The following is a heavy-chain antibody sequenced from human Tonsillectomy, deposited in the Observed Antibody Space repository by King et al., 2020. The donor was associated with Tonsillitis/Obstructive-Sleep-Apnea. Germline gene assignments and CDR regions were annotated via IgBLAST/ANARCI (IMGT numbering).Heavy chain of an antibody. V-gene: IGHV1-69*01. J-gene: IGHJ6*03. D-gene: IGHD2-2*01. CDR1: GGTFSSYA. Sequence: LVQSGAEVKKPGSSVKVSCKASGGTFSSYAISWVRQAPGQGLEWMGGIIPIFGTANYAQKFQGRVTITADESTSTAYMELSSLRSEDTAVYYCARAVVPAAPVGYYYYYMDVWGKGTTVTVSS. CDR3: ARAVVPAAPVGYYYYYMDV. CDR2: IIPIFGTA.